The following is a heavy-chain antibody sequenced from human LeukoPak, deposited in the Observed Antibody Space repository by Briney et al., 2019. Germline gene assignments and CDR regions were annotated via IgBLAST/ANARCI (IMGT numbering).Heavy chain of an antibody. D-gene: IGHD4-17*01. Sequence: PSGTLSLTCAVSGGSISSSSYYWGWIRQPPGKGLELIGSIYFSGSTAYSPSLKSRVNISVDTSKNQFSLKLSSVTAADTAVYFCASRPTTWGFFDSWGQGTLVTVSS. CDR1: GGSISSSSYY. CDR2: IYFSGST. V-gene: IGHV4-39*01. CDR3: ASRPTTWGFFDS. J-gene: IGHJ4*02.